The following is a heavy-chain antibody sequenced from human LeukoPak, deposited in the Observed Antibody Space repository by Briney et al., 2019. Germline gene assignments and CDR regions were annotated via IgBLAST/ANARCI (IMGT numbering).Heavy chain of an antibody. Sequence: GGSLRLSCAASGFTFSSYAMSWVRQAPGKGLEWVSAISGSGGSTYYADSVKDRFTISRDNSKNTLYLQMNSLRAEDTAVYYCAKASWVTGWGIDYWGQGTLVTVSS. CDR3: AKASWVTGWGIDY. CDR2: ISGSGGST. J-gene: IGHJ4*02. D-gene: IGHD3-16*01. CDR1: GFTFSSYA. V-gene: IGHV3-23*01.